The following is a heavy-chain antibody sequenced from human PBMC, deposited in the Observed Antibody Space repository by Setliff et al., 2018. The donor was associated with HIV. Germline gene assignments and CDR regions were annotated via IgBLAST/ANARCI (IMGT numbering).Heavy chain of an antibody. J-gene: IGHJ6*03. CDR2: LGVRGDT. CDR1: GFTLRSYD. CDR3: LRGSIQVPGLDHMDV. Sequence: PGESLKISCVVSGFTLRSYDMYWVRQAPGKGLEWVSGLGVRGDTYYTGSVKGRFDISRESAKNSLYLQMSNLRPEDTGVYYCLRGSIQVPGLDHMDVCGKGTTVTVSS. V-gene: IGHV3-13*01. D-gene: IGHD5-18*01.